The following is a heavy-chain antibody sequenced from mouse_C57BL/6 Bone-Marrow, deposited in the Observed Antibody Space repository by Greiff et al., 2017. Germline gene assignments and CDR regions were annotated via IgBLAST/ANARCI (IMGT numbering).Heavy chain of an antibody. V-gene: IGHV1-4*01. J-gene: IGHJ3*01. CDR3: ARDYYINGFAY. CDR2: INPSSGYT. D-gene: IGHD2-5*01. Sequence: QVQLQQSGADLARPGASLKMSCKASGYTFTSYTMHWVKQRPGQGLEWLGYINPSSGYTKYNQKFKDQATLTADKSSSTDYIQLSSLASEDATVYYCARDYYINGFAYWGQGTLVTVSA. CDR1: GYTFTSYT.